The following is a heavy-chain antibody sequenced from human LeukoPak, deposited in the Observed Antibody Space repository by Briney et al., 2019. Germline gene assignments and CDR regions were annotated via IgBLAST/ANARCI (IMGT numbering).Heavy chain of an antibody. CDR3: AKDFGRQRAEYFQH. CDR1: GFTFSSYG. V-gene: IGHV3-30*02. Sequence: GGSLRLSCAASGFTFSSYGMHWVRQAPGKGLEWVAFIRYDGSNKYYADSVKGRFTISRDNSKNTLYLQMNSLRAEDTAVYYCAKDFGRQRAEYFQHWGQGTLVTVSS. CDR2: IRYDGSNK. D-gene: IGHD3-3*01. J-gene: IGHJ1*01.